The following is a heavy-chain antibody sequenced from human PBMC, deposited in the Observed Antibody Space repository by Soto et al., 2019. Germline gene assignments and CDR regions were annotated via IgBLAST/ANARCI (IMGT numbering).Heavy chain of an antibody. Sequence: ASVQVSCKVSGYTLPELSMHWVRQAPGKGLEWMGGFDPEDGETIYAQKFQGRVTMTEDTSTDTAYMELSSLRSEETAVYYCATSSPRRFLEWLLPLDSWGQGTLVTVSS. D-gene: IGHD3-3*01. J-gene: IGHJ4*02. V-gene: IGHV1-24*01. CDR1: GYTLPELS. CDR3: ATSSPRRFLEWLLPLDS. CDR2: FDPEDGET.